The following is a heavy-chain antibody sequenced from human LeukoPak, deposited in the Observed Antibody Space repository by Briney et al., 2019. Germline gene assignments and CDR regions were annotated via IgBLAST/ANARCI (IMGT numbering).Heavy chain of an antibody. D-gene: IGHD7-27*01. CDR2: IYYSGST. V-gene: IGHV4-31*03. CDR1: GGSISSGGYY. CDR3: ARDSGAPRPRGGYYGMDV. J-gene: IGHJ6*02. Sequence: SETLSLTCTVSGGSISSGGYYWSWIRQHPGEGLEWIGYIYYSGSTYYNPSLKSRVTISVDTSKNQFSLKLSSVTAADTAVYYCARDSGAPRPRGGYYGMDVRGQGTTVTVSS.